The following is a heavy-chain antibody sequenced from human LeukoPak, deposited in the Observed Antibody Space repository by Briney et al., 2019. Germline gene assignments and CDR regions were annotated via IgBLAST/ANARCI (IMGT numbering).Heavy chain of an antibody. Sequence: SETLSLTCTVSGGSISSYYWSWIRQPPGKGLEWIGYIYYSGSTNYNPSLKSRVTISVDTSKNQFSLKLSSVTAADTAVYYCAAAAPSYYYYYMGVWGKGTTVTVSS. V-gene: IGHV4-59*01. CDR2: IYYSGST. J-gene: IGHJ6*03. CDR3: AAAAPSYYYYYMGV. CDR1: GGSISSYY. D-gene: IGHD6-25*01.